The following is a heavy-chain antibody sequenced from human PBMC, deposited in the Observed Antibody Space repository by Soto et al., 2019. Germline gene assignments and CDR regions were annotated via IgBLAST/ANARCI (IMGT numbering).Heavy chain of an antibody. V-gene: IGHV4-4*02. Sequence: SETLSLTCAVTGGSISSSNWWSWVRQPPGKGLEWIGEIYHSGSTNYNPSLKSRVTISVDKSKNQSSLKLSSVTAADTAVYYCARGSHYDSSGYPAYYYNHFGMDVLVQGTTVT. CDR2: IYHSGST. CDR1: GGSISSSNW. D-gene: IGHD3-22*01. J-gene: IGHJ6*02. CDR3: ARGSHYDSSGYPAYYYNHFGMDV.